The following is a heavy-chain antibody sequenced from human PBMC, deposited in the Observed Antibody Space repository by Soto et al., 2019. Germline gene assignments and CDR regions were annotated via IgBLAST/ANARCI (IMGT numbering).Heavy chain of an antibody. CDR2: IYYSGTT. Sequence: SETLSLTCTVSGGSISTGGHFWSWIRQHPGKGLEWIGYIYYSGTTHYNSSLKSRVIISVDTSKNQFSLNLSSVTAADTAVYYCATYPLYCSSTSCYAYYWGQGTLVTVSS. CDR3: ATYPLYCSSTSCYAYY. D-gene: IGHD2-2*01. J-gene: IGHJ4*02. CDR1: GGSISTGGHF. V-gene: IGHV4-31*03.